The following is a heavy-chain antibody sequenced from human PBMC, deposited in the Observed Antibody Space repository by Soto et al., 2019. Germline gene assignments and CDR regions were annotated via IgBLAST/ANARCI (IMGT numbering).Heavy chain of an antibody. J-gene: IGHJ6*02. D-gene: IGHD3-22*01. CDR3: ARDRGALGFYDSGGYYSYRMDV. CDR2: IYYGGST. CDR1: GGSIRSGDYY. V-gene: IGHV4-30-4*01. Sequence: SETLCLTCSVSGGSIRSGDYYWSWIRQPPGKGLEWIGYIYYGGSTYYTPSLKSRLTITIDTSKNQFSLQLSSVTAADTAVYYCARDRGALGFYDSGGYYSYRMDVCGQGTTVT.